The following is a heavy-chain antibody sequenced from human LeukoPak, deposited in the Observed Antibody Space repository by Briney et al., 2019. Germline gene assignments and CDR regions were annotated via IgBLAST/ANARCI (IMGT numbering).Heavy chain of an antibody. CDR1: GYTFTGYY. CDR3: ARDLGTWDSSGYYHHGWFDP. V-gene: IGHV1-2*02. Sequence: ASVKVSCKASGYTFTGYYIHWVRQAPGQGLEWMGWINPNSGGTNYAQKFQGRVTMTTDTSTSTAYMELRSLRSDDTAVYYCARDLGTWDSSGYYHHGWFDPWGQGTLVTVSS. CDR2: INPNSGGT. J-gene: IGHJ5*02. D-gene: IGHD3-22*01.